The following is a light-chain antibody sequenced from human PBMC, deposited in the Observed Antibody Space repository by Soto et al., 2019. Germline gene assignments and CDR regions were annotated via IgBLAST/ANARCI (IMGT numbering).Light chain of an antibody. V-gene: IGLV2-14*01. J-gene: IGLJ1*01. CDR1: SSDIGTYDH. Sequence: QSALAQPASVSGSPGQSITISCSGTSSDIGTYDHVAWFQQFTGKTPKLVIYSVSDRPSAVSYRFSGSKSGNTASLTISGLQADDEADYYCISYTVSRSYVFGTGTKVTVL. CDR2: SVS. CDR3: ISYTVSRSYV.